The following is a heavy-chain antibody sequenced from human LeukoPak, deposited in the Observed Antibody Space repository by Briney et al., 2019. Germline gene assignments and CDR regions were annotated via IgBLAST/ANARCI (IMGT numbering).Heavy chain of an antibody. J-gene: IGHJ4*02. D-gene: IGHD4-11*01. V-gene: IGHV4-59*12. CDR1: GGSISSYY. Sequence: SETLSLTCTVSGGSISSYYWSWIRQPPGKGLEWIGYIYYSGSTNYNPSLKSRVTISIDTSKNQFSLRLSSVTAADTAIYYCARVLADYKSSYHFEYWGQGTLVTVSS. CDR3: ARVLADYKSSYHFEY. CDR2: IYYSGST.